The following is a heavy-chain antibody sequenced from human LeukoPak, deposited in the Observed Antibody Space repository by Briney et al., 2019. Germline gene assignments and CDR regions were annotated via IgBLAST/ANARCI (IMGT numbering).Heavy chain of an antibody. J-gene: IGHJ4*02. V-gene: IGHV3-30*03. CDR3: AREGYYYGSGSYEDY. CDR1: GFTFSSYG. Sequence: GRSLRLSCAASGFTFSSYGIHWVRQAPGKGLEWVALISYDGSNKYYADSVKGRFTISRDNAKNSLYLQMNSLRAEDTAVYYCAREGYYYGSGSYEDYWGQGTLVTVSS. CDR2: ISYDGSNK. D-gene: IGHD3-10*01.